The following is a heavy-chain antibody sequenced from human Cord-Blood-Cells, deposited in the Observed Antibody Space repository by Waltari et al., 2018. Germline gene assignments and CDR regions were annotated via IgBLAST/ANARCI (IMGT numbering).Heavy chain of an antibody. V-gene: IGHV3-30-3*01. D-gene: IGHD3-22*01. CDR2: ISYDGSNK. CDR1: GFTFSSYA. J-gene: IGHJ3*02. Sequence: QVQLVESGGGVVQPGRSLRLSCAASGFTFSSYAMHWVRQAPGKGLEWVAVISYDGSNKYYADSVKCRFIISRDNSKNTLYLRMNSLRADDTAVYYCARDSSGYYAFDIWGQGTMVTVSS. CDR3: ARDSSGYYAFDI.